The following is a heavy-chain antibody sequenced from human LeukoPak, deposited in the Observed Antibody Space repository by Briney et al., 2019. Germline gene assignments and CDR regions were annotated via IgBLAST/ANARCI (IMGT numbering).Heavy chain of an antibody. CDR2: IYHSGST. D-gene: IGHD3-10*01. Sequence: PSETLSLTCAVSGGSISSNNWWSWVRQPPGKGLEWIGEIYHSGSTNYNPSLKSRVTISVDTSKNQFSLKLTSVTAADTAVYYCARVGIRGIPETWWFDPWGQGTLVTVSS. J-gene: IGHJ5*02. V-gene: IGHV4-4*02. CDR3: ARVGIRGIPETWWFDP. CDR1: GGSISSNNW.